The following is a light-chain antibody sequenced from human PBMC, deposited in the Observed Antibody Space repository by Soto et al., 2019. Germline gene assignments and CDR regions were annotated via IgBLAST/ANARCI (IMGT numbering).Light chain of an antibody. CDR2: EVS. Sequence: QSALTQPASVSGSPGQSITISRTGTSSDVGSYNYVSWYQQHPGKAPKLMIYEVSTRPSGVSSRFSGSKSGNTASLTISGLQAEDEADYYCSSYTSSSTVFGTGTKLTVL. J-gene: IGLJ1*01. V-gene: IGLV2-14*01. CDR3: SSYTSSSTV. CDR1: SSDVGSYNY.